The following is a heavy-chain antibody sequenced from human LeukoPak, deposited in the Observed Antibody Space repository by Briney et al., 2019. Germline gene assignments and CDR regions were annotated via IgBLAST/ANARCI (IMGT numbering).Heavy chain of an antibody. CDR3: ARVDPYCSSTGCSFDY. J-gene: IGHJ4*02. D-gene: IGHD2-2*01. Sequence: SETLSLTCTVSGGSISSGSYYWSWIRQPAGKGLEWIGRIYTSGSTNYNPSLKSRVTISVDTSKNQFSLKLSSVTAADTAVYYCARVDPYCSSTGCSFDYWGQGTLVTVSS. V-gene: IGHV4-61*02. CDR2: IYTSGST. CDR1: GGSISSGSYY.